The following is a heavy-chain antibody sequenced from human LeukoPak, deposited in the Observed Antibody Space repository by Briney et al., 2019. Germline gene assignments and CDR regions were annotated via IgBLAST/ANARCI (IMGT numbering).Heavy chain of an antibody. CDR3: AKDPWNFAAAGVDY. J-gene: IGHJ4*02. CDR1: GFTFSSYA. CDR2: ISGSGGST. V-gene: IGHV3-23*01. D-gene: IGHD6-13*01. Sequence: SGGSLRLSCAASGFTFSSYAMSWVRQAPGKGLEWVSAISGSGGSTYYADSVKGRFTISRDNSKNTLYLQMNSLRAEDTAVYYCAKDPWNFAAAGVDYWGQGTLVTVSS.